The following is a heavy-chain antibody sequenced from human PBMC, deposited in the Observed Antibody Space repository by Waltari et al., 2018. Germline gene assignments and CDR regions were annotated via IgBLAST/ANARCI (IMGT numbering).Heavy chain of an antibody. CDR1: GFTFSSYS. Sequence: EVQLVESGGGLVKPGGSLRLSCAASGFTFSSYSMNWVRQAPGKGLEWVSSISSSSRYIDYADSVKGRFTISRDNAKNSLYLQMNSLRAEDTAVYYCASGGRGYCSGGSCLDNYYYYYMDVWGKGTTVTVSS. CDR2: ISSSSRYI. D-gene: IGHD2-15*01. V-gene: IGHV3-21*03. J-gene: IGHJ6*03. CDR3: ASGGRGYCSGGSCLDNYYYYYMDV.